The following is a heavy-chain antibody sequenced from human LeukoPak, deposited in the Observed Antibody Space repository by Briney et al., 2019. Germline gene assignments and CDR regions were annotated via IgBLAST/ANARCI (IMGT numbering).Heavy chain of an antibody. V-gene: IGHV4-4*07. CDR2: VYRTGNT. J-gene: IGHJ6*02. CDR1: GGSISAYY. CDR3: ARDDFEYSVHYGMDV. D-gene: IGHD3-9*01. Sequence: SETLSLTCSVSGGSISAYYWSWIRQPAGKGLEWIGRVYRTGNTNYNPSLQSRVTISVDTSKNQISLRLRSVTAADTAVYFCARDDFEYSVHYGMDVWGQGTAVTVSS.